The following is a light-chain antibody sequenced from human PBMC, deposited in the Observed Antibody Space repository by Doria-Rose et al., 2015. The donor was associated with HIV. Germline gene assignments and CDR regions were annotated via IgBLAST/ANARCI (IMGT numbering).Light chain of an antibody. J-gene: IGKJ1*01. CDR1: QTISSW. CDR3: QQRWT. V-gene: IGKV1-5*03. Sequence: GDRVNITCRASQTISSWLAWYQQKPGKAPKLLIYKASSLESGVPSRFSGSGSGTEFTLTISSLQPDDFATYYCQQRWTFGQGTKVEIK. CDR2: KAS.